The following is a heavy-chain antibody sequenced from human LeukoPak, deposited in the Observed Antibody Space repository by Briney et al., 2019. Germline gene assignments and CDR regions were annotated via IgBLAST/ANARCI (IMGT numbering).Heavy chain of an antibody. CDR2: IHSSGST. CDR1: GGSISSYY. CDR3: ARSPVVIYNYFDY. V-gene: IGHV4-4*07. D-gene: IGHD2/OR15-2a*01. Sequence: SETLSLTCTVPGGSISSYYWSWIRQPAGQGLEWIGRIHSSGSTNYNPSFESRVTMSVDTSKNQFSLRLSSVTAADTAVYYCARSPVVIYNYFDYWGQGTLVTVSS. J-gene: IGHJ4*02.